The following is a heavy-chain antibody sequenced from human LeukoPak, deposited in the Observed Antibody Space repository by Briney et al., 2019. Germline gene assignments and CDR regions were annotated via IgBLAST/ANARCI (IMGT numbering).Heavy chain of an antibody. D-gene: IGHD2-21*01. J-gene: IGHJ6*03. CDR2: INPNSGGT. V-gene: IGHV1-2*06. CDR1: GYTFTGYY. CDR3: ASISRPTYYYYMDV. Sequence: ASVKVSCKASGYTFTGYYMHWVRQAPGQGLEWMGRINPNSGGTNYAQKFQGRVTMTRDTSISTAYMELSRLRSDDTAVYYCASISRPTYYYYMDVWGKGTTVTISS.